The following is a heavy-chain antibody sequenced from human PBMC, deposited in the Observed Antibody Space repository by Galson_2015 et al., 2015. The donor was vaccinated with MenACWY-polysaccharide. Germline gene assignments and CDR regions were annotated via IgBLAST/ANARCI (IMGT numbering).Heavy chain of an antibody. D-gene: IGHD3-3*01. Sequence: SLRLSCAASGFTFRSYWMSWVRQAPGKGLGWVANIKQDGSDKYYVDSVKGRFTISRDNARNSLYLQMNSLRAEDTAVYYCARGPEWAYFDYWGQGTLVTVSS. CDR1: GFTFRSYW. J-gene: IGHJ4*02. CDR3: ARGPEWAYFDY. V-gene: IGHV3-7*01. CDR2: IKQDGSDK.